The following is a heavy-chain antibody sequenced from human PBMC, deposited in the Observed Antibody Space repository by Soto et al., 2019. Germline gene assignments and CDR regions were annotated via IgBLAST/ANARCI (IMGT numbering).Heavy chain of an antibody. CDR1: GGTFSSYA. CDR2: IIPIFGTA. CDR3: ARTSITMVRGVSNYYGMDV. Sequence: SVKVSCKASGGTFSSYAISWVRQPPGQGLEWMGGIIPIFGTANYAQKFQGRVTITADQSTSTAYMELSSLRSEDTAVYYCARTSITMVRGVSNYYGMDVWGQGTTVTVSS. V-gene: IGHV1-69*13. D-gene: IGHD3-10*01. J-gene: IGHJ6*02.